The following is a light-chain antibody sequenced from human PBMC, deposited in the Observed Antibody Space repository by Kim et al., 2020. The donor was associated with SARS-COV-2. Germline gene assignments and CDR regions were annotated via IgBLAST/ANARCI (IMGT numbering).Light chain of an antibody. Sequence: SPVEDTITSCRAGRRVSGNYLGWYQQRPGQAPRLLVYGASTRATGIPARFSGSGSGTDFTLTISSLEPEDFAVYFCQQCGSAPWTFGQGTKVDIK. V-gene: IGKV3-20*01. J-gene: IGKJ1*01. CDR1: RRVSGNY. CDR2: GAS. CDR3: QQCGSAPWT.